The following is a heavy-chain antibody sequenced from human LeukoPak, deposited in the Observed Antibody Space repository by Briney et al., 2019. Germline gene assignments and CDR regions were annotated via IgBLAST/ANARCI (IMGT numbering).Heavy chain of an antibody. V-gene: IGHV3-74*01. Sequence: GGSLRLSCAASGNYWMHWVRQAPGKGLVWVSHINSDGSWTSYADSVKGRFTISRDNAKNPLYLQMNSLRAEDTALYYCAKDKAYCSGGSCYTPRLFDYWGQGTLVTVSS. CDR3: AKDKAYCSGGSCYTPRLFDY. CDR2: INSDGSWT. D-gene: IGHD2-15*01. J-gene: IGHJ4*02. CDR1: GNYW.